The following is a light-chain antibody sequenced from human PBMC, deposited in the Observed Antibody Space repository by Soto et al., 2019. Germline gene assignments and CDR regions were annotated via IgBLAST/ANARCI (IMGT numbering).Light chain of an antibody. V-gene: IGKV3-20*01. CDR2: GTS. Sequence: EIVLTQSPGTLSVSPGERATLSCRASQTISSNNLAWYQQKPGQAPSLLIYGTSSRATGIPDRFSGSGSGTDFTLTISRLEPEDSAIYYCQQYGSWTFGQGTNVEI. J-gene: IGKJ1*01. CDR1: QTISSNN. CDR3: QQYGSWT.